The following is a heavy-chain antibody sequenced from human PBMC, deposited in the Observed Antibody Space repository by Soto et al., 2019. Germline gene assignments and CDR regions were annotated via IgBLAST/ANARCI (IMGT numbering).Heavy chain of an antibody. D-gene: IGHD2-21*01. V-gene: IGHV3-74*01. CDR3: ARDRLLDGDYYYYMDG. Sequence: GGSLRLSCAASGFTFISYWMHWVLQAPGKGLVWVSRINSDGSSTSYADSVKGRFTISRDNAKNTLYLQMNSLRAEDTAVYYCARDRLLDGDYYYYMDGWGKGTTVTVAS. J-gene: IGHJ6*03. CDR2: INSDGSST. CDR1: GFTFISYW.